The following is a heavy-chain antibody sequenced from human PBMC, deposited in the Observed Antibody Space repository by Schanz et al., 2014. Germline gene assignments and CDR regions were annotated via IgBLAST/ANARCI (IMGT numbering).Heavy chain of an antibody. CDR2: IIPILGIA. Sequence: QVQLVQSGAEVKKPGPSVKVSCKASGGTFSSYTINWVRQAPGQGLEWMGRIIPILGIANYAQKFQGRVTITADKSTFTAYMDVSSLRSDDTAVFYCASSGAGYSSSWDFDYWGQGTLVTVSS. V-gene: IGHV1-69*02. J-gene: IGHJ4*02. CDR1: GGTFSSYT. CDR3: ASSGAGYSSSWDFDY. D-gene: IGHD6-13*01.